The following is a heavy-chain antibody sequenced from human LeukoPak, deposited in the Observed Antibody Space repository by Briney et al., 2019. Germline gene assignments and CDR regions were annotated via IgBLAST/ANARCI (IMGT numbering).Heavy chain of an antibody. J-gene: IGHJ4*02. D-gene: IGHD5-12*01. Sequence: SETLSLTCTVSGGSISSSSYFWGWIRQPPGKGLEWIGSIYYSGSTYYNPSLESRVTISVDTSKNQFSLKLNSLTAADTAVYYCARHGGLKYGGYEKRFDYWGQGTLVTASS. V-gene: IGHV4-39*01. CDR3: ARHGGLKYGGYEKRFDY. CDR1: GGSISSSSYF. CDR2: IYYSGST.